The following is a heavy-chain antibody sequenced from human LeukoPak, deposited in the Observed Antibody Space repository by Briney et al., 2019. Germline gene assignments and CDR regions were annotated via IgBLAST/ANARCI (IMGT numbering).Heavy chain of an antibody. Sequence: GGSLRLSCAASGFTFSSYEMNWVRQAPGKGLEWVSYISSSDSTIHYADSVKGRFTISRDNAKNSLYLQMNSLRAEDTAVYYCAGSYDYIWGSNGYSALDMWGHGRMVTVAS. CDR3: AGSYDYIWGSNGYSALDM. V-gene: IGHV3-48*03. J-gene: IGHJ3*02. CDR1: GFTFSSYE. D-gene: IGHD3-16*01. CDR2: ISSSDSTI.